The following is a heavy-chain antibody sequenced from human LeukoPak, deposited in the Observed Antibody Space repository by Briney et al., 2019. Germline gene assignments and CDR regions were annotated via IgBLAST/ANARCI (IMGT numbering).Heavy chain of an antibody. D-gene: IGHD1-7*01. CDR1: GGSFSGYY. J-gene: IGHJ4*02. CDR2: INHSGST. CDR3: ARSYNWNYGSWDYFDY. V-gene: IGHV4-34*01. Sequence: PSETLSLTCAVYGGSFSGYYWSWIRQPPGKGLEWIGEINHSGSTNYNPSLKSRVTISVDTSKNQFSLKLSSVTAADTAVYYCARSYNWNYGSWDYFDYWGQGTLVTVSS.